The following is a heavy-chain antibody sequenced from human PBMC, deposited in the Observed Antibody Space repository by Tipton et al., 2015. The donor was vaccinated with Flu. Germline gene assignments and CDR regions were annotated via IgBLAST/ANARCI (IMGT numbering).Heavy chain of an antibody. J-gene: IGHJ4*02. Sequence: TLSLTCTVSGASISSAAYYWSWIRQPAGKGLEWIGRIYTSGSTNYNPSLKSRVTISVDTSKNQFSLKLSSVTAADTAVYYCASFISEYNWNYGEGLDYWGQGTLVTVSS. CDR1: GASISSAAYY. CDR2: IYTSGST. D-gene: IGHD1-7*01. CDR3: ASFISEYNWNYGEGLDY. V-gene: IGHV4-61*02.